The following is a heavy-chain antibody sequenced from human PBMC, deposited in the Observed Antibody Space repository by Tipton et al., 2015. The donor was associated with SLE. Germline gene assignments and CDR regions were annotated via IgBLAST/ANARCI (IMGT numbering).Heavy chain of an antibody. D-gene: IGHD2-15*01. CDR3: ARFKGSNVFDSFDI. Sequence: TLSLTCTVSGGSISFDYWNWIRQPAGSGLEWIGRIFTTVSANYNPSLKSRVTMSVDTSKNELSLRLTSVTAADTAVYYCARFKGSNVFDSFDIWGQGTMVTVSS. V-gene: IGHV4-4*07. CDR1: GGSISFDY. CDR2: IFTTVSA. J-gene: IGHJ3*02.